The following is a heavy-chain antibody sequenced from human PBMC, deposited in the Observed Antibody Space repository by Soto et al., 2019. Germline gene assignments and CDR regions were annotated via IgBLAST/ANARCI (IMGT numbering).Heavy chain of an antibody. CDR3: ARVERGTATTVVDAFDI. V-gene: IGHV4-34*01. CDR1: GGSVNSGNYY. J-gene: IGHJ3*02. CDR2: MSHSGGT. Sequence: QVQLQQWGAGLLKPSETLSLTCAVFGGSVNSGNYYWSWIRQPPGKGLEWIGEMSHSGGTHFNPSLNSRVTISVDTSKNQCSLKVSSVTAADTALYYCARVERGTATTVVDAFDIWGPGTMVTVSS. D-gene: IGHD1-1*01.